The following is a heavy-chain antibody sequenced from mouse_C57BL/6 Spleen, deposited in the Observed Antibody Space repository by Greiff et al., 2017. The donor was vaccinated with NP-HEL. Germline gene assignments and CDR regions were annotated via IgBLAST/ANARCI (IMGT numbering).Heavy chain of an antibody. J-gene: IGHJ4*01. CDR1: GFTFSSYG. D-gene: IGHD3-2*01. Sequence: EVKLVESGGDLVKPGGSLKLSCAASGFTFSSYGMSWVRQTPDKRLEWVATISSGGSYPYYLDSVKGRFTISRDNAKNTLYLQMSSLKSEDTAMYYCARDSGDAMDYWGQGTSVTVSS. V-gene: IGHV5-6*01. CDR2: ISSGGSYP. CDR3: ARDSGDAMDY.